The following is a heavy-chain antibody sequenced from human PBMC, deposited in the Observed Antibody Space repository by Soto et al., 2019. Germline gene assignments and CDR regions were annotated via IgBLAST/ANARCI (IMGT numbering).Heavy chain of an antibody. CDR3: TKTPRSYYYYMDV. CDR2: ISGSGSDR. J-gene: IGHJ6*03. CDR1: GFTFSTYA. Sequence: EVQVLESGGGLVQPGGSLRLSCVASGFTFSTYAMNWVRQAPGKGLEWVSGISGSGSDRYYADSVRGRFTISRDNSNITLNLQMDSLRAEDTAIYYCTKTPRSYYYYMDVWGKGTTVTVSS. D-gene: IGHD3-10*01. V-gene: IGHV3-23*01.